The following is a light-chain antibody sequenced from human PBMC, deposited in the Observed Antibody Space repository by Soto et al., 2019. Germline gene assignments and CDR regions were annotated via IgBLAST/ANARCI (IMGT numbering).Light chain of an antibody. Sequence: SYELTQPPSVSVAPGQTASIACGGDSIGTRSVNWYQQRPGQAPVVVAYDDSDRPTGIPERFSGSNSGNTATLTISRVEAGAEADYYCQVWNGRSFQGVFGPGTKLTVL. CDR2: DDS. J-gene: IGLJ1*01. CDR3: QVWNGRSFQGV. V-gene: IGLV3-21*02. CDR1: SIGTRS.